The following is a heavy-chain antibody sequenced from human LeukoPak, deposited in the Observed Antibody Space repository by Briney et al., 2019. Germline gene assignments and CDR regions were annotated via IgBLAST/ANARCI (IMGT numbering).Heavy chain of an antibody. D-gene: IGHD6-6*01. CDR3: ARAGTAARLGMAYDS. CDR1: GFTFSSYW. J-gene: IGHJ5*02. V-gene: IGHV3-74*01. Sequence: GGSLRLSCAASGFTFSSYWMHWVRQAPGKGLVWVSRINSDGSSTSYADSVKGRFTISRDNAKNTLFLLMNSLRVEDTSIYYCARAGTAARLGMAYDSWGQGTLVTVSS. CDR2: INSDGSST.